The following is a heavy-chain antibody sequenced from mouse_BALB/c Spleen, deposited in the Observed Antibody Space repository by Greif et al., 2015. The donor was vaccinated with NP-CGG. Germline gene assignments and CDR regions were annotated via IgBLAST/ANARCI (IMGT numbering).Heavy chain of an antibody. Sequence: VHLVESGPGLVAPSQSLSVTCTVSGFSLTSYGVHWVRQPPGKGLEWLVVIWSDGSTTYNSALKSRLSISKDNSKSQVFLKMNSLQTDDTAMYYCARNDYGSSYTWFAYWGQGTLVTVSA. CDR3: ARNDYGSSYTWFAY. CDR1: GFSLTSYG. CDR2: IWSDGST. V-gene: IGHV2-6*02. D-gene: IGHD1-1*01. J-gene: IGHJ3*01.